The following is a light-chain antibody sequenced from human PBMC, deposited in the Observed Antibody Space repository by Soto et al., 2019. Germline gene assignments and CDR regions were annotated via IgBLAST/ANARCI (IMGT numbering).Light chain of an antibody. CDR1: QNIGNK. J-gene: IGKJ1*01. CDR2: GAS. V-gene: IGKV3-20*01. Sequence: IVMTQSPGTLSVSPGERATLSCRASQNIGNKVGWYQQKPGQAPRLLIYGASSRATGIPDRFSGSGSGTDFTLTINRLEPEDFAVYYCQQYGSSPPTWTFGQGTKVDIK. CDR3: QQYGSSPPTWT.